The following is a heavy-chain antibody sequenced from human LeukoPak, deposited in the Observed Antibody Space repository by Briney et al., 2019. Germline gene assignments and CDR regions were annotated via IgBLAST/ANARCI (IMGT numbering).Heavy chain of an antibody. D-gene: IGHD6-19*01. Sequence: PSETLSLACSVSGDSISLSFYYWGWIRQPPGKALEWIGSVYYSGTTSYNPSLKSRVTISVDMSKNHFSLRLRSVTAADTAMYYCARGTLYRGWSYYLDFWGQGSQVTVSS. V-gene: IGHV4-39*07. J-gene: IGHJ4*02. CDR3: ARGTLYRGWSYYLDF. CDR1: GDSISLSFYY. CDR2: VYYSGTT.